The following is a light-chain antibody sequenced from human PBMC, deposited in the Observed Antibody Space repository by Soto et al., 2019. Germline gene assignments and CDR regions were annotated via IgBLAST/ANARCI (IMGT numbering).Light chain of an antibody. CDR2: GTS. CDR3: QHYGSSPPFT. Sequence: EVVLTQSPGTLSLSPGERATLSCRTSQSISSSYLAWYQQEPGQAPRLLMHGTSSRATGIPDRFSGSGSGTDFTLSISRLEPEDFAVYYCQHYGSSPPFTFGPGTKVDIK. V-gene: IGKV3-20*01. CDR1: QSISSSY. J-gene: IGKJ3*01.